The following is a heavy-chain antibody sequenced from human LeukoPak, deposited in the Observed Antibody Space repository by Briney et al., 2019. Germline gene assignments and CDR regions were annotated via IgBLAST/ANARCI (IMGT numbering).Heavy chain of an antibody. Sequence: KPSETLSLTRTVSGGSISDYYWGWIRQPPGKGLEWIGYIYYRVTSDYNPSLKSRVTMSVDMSTRQISLKLSSVTAADTAMYYCTRDMEYPGAGFDYWGQGIPVTVSS. J-gene: IGHJ4*02. V-gene: IGHV4-59*01. D-gene: IGHD3-3*01. CDR2: IYYRVTS. CDR1: GGSISDYY. CDR3: TRDMEYPGAGFDY.